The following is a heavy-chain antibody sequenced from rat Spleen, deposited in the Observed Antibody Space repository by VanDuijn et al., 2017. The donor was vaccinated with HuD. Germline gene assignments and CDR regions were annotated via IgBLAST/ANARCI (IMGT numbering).Heavy chain of an antibody. V-gene: IGHV2-47*01. CDR1: GLSLTSNS. CDR3: ARSIIRGKGGYYVMDA. J-gene: IGHJ4*01. CDR2: IWSNGGT. Sequence: QVQLKESGPGLVQPSQTLSLTCTVSGLSLTSNSVTWIRQPPGKGLEWMGVIWSNGGTDYNSAIKSRLRISRDTSKSQVFLKMNSRQTEDTDMYFCARSIIRGKGGYYVMDAWGQGASVTVSS. D-gene: IGHD4-5*01.